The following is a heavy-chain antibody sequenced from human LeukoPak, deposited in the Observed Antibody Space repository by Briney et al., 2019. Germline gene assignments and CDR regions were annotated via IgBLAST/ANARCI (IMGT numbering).Heavy chain of an antibody. V-gene: IGHV3-7*03. Sequence: GGSLRLSCAASGFTFSSYWMSWVRQAPGKGLEWVANIKQDGSEKYYVDSVKGRFTISRDNSKNTLFLQMNSLRAEDTAVYYCAKRRGLELLYYYYMDVWGKGTTVTVSS. CDR2: IKQDGSEK. CDR3: AKRRGLELLYYYYMDV. J-gene: IGHJ6*03. CDR1: GFTFSSYW. D-gene: IGHD1-7*01.